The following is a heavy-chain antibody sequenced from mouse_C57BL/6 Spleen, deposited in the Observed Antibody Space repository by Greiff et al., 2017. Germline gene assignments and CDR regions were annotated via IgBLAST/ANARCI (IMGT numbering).Heavy chain of an antibody. J-gene: IGHJ1*03. CDR1: GYTFTSYW. CDR3: ARDYGSSTWYFDV. Sequence: QVQLQQPGAELVMPGASVKLSCKASGYTFTSYWMHWVKQRPGQGLEWIGEIDPSDSYTNYNQKFKGKSTLTVDKSSSTAYMQLSSLTSEDSAVYYWARDYGSSTWYFDVWGTGTTVTVSS. V-gene: IGHV1-69*01. D-gene: IGHD1-1*01. CDR2: IDPSDSYT.